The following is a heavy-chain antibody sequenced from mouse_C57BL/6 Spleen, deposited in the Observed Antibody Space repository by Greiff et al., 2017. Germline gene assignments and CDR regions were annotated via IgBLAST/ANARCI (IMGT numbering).Heavy chain of an antibody. J-gene: IGHJ4*01. CDR2: INPSTGGT. CDR1: GYSFTGYY. D-gene: IGHD1-1*01. CDR3: ASYGSRGYYAMDY. Sequence: VQLQQSGPELVKPGASVKISCKASGYSFTGYYMNWVKQSPEKSLEWIGEINPSTGGTTYNQKFKAKATLTVDKSSSTAYMQRTSLTSEDAAVYYCASYGSRGYYAMDYWGQGTSVTVSS. V-gene: IGHV1-42*01.